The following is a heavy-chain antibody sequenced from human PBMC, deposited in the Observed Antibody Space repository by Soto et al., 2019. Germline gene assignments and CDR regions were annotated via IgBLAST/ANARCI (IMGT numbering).Heavy chain of an antibody. CDR2: IYYSGST. D-gene: IGHD2-15*01. CDR1: GGSISSYY. CDR3: ARRLLPYYFDY. Sequence: SETLSLTCPVSGGSISSYYWSWIRQPPGKGLEWIGYIYYSGSTNYNPSLKSRVTISVDTSKNQFSLKLSSVTAADTAVYYCARRLLPYYFDYWGQGTLVTVSS. V-gene: IGHV4-59*12. J-gene: IGHJ4*02.